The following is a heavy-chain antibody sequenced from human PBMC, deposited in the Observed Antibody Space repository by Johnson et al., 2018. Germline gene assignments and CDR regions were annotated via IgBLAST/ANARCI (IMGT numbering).Heavy chain of an antibody. D-gene: IGHD5-18*01. J-gene: IGHJ3*02. Sequence: VQLVQSGGGLVQPGRSLRLSCTASGFTFGDYAMSWFRQAPGKGLEWVGFIRSKAYGGTTEYAVSVKGRFTIQRDDSKSIAQLQMNRLKTEDTAGCYCTRGPGIWLPGAFDIWGQGTMGTVAS. CDR1: GFTFGDYA. CDR2: IRSKAYGGTT. CDR3: TRGPGIWLPGAFDI. V-gene: IGHV3-49*03.